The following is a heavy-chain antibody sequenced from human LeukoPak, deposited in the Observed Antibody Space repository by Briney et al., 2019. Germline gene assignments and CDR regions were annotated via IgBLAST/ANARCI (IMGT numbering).Heavy chain of an antibody. CDR2: IYYSGST. J-gene: IGHJ4*02. V-gene: IGHV4-59*12. Sequence: SETLSLTCTVSGGSISSYYWSWIRQPPGKGLEWIGYIYYSGSTNYNPSLKSRVTISVDTSKNQFSLKMCSVTAADTAVYYCARDAAYYYGSGSYRNGIDYWGQGSLVTVSS. CDR3: ARDAAYYYGSGSYRNGIDY. D-gene: IGHD3-10*01. CDR1: GGSISSYY.